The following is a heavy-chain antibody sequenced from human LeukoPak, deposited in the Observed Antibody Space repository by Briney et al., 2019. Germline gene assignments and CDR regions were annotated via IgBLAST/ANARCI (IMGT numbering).Heavy chain of an antibody. J-gene: IGHJ4*02. CDR2: VSGIDGNT. CDR3: ARPGSDRARGWGYFDS. D-gene: IGHD3-10*01. Sequence: ASVKVSSKASGYTFTVYGVSWGRQAPGQGLEWMGWVSGIDGNTKYARNLQGRVTMTRDTSTSTAFMELRSLTSDDTAIYYCARPGSDRARGWGYFDSWGKGTLVTVSS. CDR1: GYTFTVYG. V-gene: IGHV1-18*01.